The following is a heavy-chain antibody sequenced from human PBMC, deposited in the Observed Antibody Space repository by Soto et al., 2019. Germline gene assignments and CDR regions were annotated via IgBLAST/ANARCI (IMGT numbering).Heavy chain of an antibody. D-gene: IGHD1-26*01. J-gene: IGHJ1*01. CDR2: INAGNGNT. V-gene: IGHV1-3*01. Sequence: ASVKVSCKASGYTFTSYAMHWVRQAPGQRPEWMGWINAGNGNTKYSQKFQGRVTITRDTSASTAYMELSSLRSEDTAVYYCARVSWELLYKYFQHWGQGTLVTVSS. CDR3: ARVSWELLYKYFQH. CDR1: GYTFTSYA.